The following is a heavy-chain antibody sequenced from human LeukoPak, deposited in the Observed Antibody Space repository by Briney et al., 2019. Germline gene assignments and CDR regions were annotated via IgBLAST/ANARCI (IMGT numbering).Heavy chain of an antibody. Sequence: VASVKVSCKASGYTFTSYYMHWVRQAPGQGLEWMGIINPSGGSTSYAQKFQGRDTMTRDTSTSTVYMELSSLRSEDTAVYYCARVLPTKYYFDYWGQGTLVTVSS. D-gene: IGHD2/OR15-2a*01. CDR2: INPSGGST. V-gene: IGHV1-46*03. CDR1: GYTFTSYY. J-gene: IGHJ4*02. CDR3: ARVLPTKYYFDY.